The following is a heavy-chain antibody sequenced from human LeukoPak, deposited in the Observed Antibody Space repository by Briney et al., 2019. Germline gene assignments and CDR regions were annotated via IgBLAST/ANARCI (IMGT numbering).Heavy chain of an antibody. CDR2: ISSSGSTI. J-gene: IGHJ4*02. Sequence: GGSLRLSCAASGFTFSSYAMSWVRQAPGKGLEWVSYISSSGSTIYYADSVKGRFTISRDNAKNSLYLQMNSLRAEDTAVYYCAKNGYSSSWNDYWGQGTLVTVSS. CDR3: AKNGYSSSWNDY. D-gene: IGHD6-13*01. CDR1: GFTFSSYA. V-gene: IGHV3-48*04.